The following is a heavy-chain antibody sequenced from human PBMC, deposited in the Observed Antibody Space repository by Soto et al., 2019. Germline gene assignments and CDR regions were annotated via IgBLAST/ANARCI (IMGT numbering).Heavy chain of an antibody. D-gene: IGHD3-9*01. CDR3: ARVDPYYYYYYGMDV. V-gene: IGHV1-8*01. CDR2: MNPNSGNT. CDR1: GYTFTSYD. J-gene: IGHJ6*02. Sequence: ASVKVSCKASGYTFTSYDINWVRQATGQGLEWMGWMNPNSGNTGYAQKFQGRVTMTRNTSISTAYMELSSLRSEDTAVYYCARVDPYYYYYYGMDVWGQGTTVTVSS.